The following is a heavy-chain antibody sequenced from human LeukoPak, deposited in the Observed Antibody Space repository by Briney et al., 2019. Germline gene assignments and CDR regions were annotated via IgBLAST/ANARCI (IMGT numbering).Heavy chain of an antibody. Sequence: EASVKVPCKASGYTFTSHYVHWVRQAPGQGLEWMAIINPSDGGTTFAANFQGRATMTRDTSTSTVYMEVSSLRSEDTALYYCAREGPYCSGGNCYGGFDYWGQGTLVTVSS. CDR1: GYTFTSHY. V-gene: IGHV1-46*01. CDR3: AREGPYCSGGNCYGGFDY. J-gene: IGHJ4*02. D-gene: IGHD2-15*01. CDR2: INPSDGGT.